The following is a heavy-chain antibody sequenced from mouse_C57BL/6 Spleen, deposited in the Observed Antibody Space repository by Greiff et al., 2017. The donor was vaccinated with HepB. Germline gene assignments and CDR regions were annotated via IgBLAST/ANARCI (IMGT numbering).Heavy chain of an antibody. CDR1: GYTFTSYW. D-gene: IGHD3-2*02. CDR3: ARGDSSGLDY. V-gene: IGHV1-50*01. CDR2: IDPSDSYT. J-gene: IGHJ2*01. Sequence: QVQLQQPGAELVKPGASVKLSCKASGYTFTSYWMQWVKQRPGQGLEWIGEIDPSDSYTNYNQKFKGKATLTVDTSSSPAYMQLSSLTSEDSAVYYCARGDSSGLDYWGQGTTLTVSS.